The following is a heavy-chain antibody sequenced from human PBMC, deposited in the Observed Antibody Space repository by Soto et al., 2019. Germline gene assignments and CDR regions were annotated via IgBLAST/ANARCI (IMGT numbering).Heavy chain of an antibody. CDR3: SRVGGYYGDYPNFDY. V-gene: IGHV4-59*01. D-gene: IGHD4-17*01. Sequence: SETLSLTCIVSGSSISPYYWTWIRRPPGKGLEWIGNVYYSGSTNYNPSLKSRVTMSVDRSRNQFSLRLTSVTAADTAVYFCSRVGGYYGDYPNFDYWGQGSRVTVSS. CDR2: VYYSGST. J-gene: IGHJ4*02. CDR1: GSSISPYY.